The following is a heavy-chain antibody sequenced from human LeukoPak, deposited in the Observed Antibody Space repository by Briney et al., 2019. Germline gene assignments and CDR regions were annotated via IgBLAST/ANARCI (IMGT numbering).Heavy chain of an antibody. V-gene: IGHV4-34*01. J-gene: IGHJ4*02. Sequence: SETMSLTCAVYGGSFGGYYWSWIRQPPGKGLEWIGEINHSGSTNYNPSLKSRVTISVDTSKNQFSPKLSSVTAADTAVYYCARTQIQQLVRTFDYWGQGTLVTVSS. CDR3: ARTQIQQLVRTFDY. CDR1: GGSFGGYY. D-gene: IGHD6-13*01. CDR2: INHSGST.